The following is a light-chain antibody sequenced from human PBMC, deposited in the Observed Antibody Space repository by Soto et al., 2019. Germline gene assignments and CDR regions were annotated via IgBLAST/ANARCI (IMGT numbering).Light chain of an antibody. CDR2: SNN. CDR1: SANIGTNF. CDR3: VSWDDSLSGRV. Sequence: QSVLTQPPSASGTPGQRVTISFSGRSANIGTNFVCWYQHLPGTAPRLLIYSNNQRPSGVPDRLSGSKSGTSASLAISGLRSEDEGDYYCVSWDDSLSGRVFGTGTQLTVL. J-gene: IGLJ1*01. V-gene: IGLV1-47*02.